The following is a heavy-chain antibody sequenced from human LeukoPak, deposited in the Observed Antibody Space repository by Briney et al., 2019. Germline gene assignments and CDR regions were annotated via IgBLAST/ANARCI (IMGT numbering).Heavy chain of an antibody. CDR2: IYSGGST. CDR3: ARDSGSYDYYYYYGMDV. Sequence: GGSLRLSCAASGFTVSSNYMSWVRQAPGKGLEWVSVIYSGGSTYYADSVKSRFTISRDNSKNTLYLQMNSLRAEDTAVYYCARDSGSYDYYYYYGMDVWGQGTTVTVSS. CDR1: GFTVSSNY. J-gene: IGHJ6*02. D-gene: IGHD3-10*01. V-gene: IGHV3-66*01.